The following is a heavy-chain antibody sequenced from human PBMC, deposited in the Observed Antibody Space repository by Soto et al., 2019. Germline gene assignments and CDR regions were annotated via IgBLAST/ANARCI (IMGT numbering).Heavy chain of an antibody. J-gene: IGHJ4*02. Sequence: EVQLVESGGGLVKPGGSLRLSCAASGFTFSSYSMNWVRQAPGKGLEWVSSISSSSSYIYYADSVKGRFTISRENATKSLYMQMNSLRAEDTAVYYCAREAYFDYWGQGTLVTVCS. CDR3: AREAYFDY. V-gene: IGHV3-21*01. CDR2: ISSSSSYI. CDR1: GFTFSSYS.